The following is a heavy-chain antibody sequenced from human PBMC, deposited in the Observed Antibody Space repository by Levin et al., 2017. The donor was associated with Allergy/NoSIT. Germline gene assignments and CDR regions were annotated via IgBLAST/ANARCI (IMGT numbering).Heavy chain of an antibody. V-gene: IGHV4-59*01. CDR3: ARAPISSGWYYYYYGMDV. Sequence: ETLSLTCTVSGGSISSYYWSWLRQPPGKGLEWIGYIYYSGSTNYNPSLKSRVTISVDTSKNQFSLKLSSVTAADTAVYYCARAPISSGWYYYYYGMDVWGQGTTVTVSS. D-gene: IGHD6-19*01. CDR2: IYYSGST. CDR1: GGSISSYY. J-gene: IGHJ6*02.